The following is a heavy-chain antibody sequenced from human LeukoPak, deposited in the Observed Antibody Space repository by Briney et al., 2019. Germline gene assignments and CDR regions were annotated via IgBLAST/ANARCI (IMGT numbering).Heavy chain of an antibody. J-gene: IGHJ4*02. Sequence: SETLSLTCTVSGGSISSFYWNWIRLPPGKGLELIGYIYYSGRTNYNPSLKSRVTISVDTSKNQFSLKLSSVTAADTAVYYCARAGRYYDSSGYFLPHFDYWGQGTLVTVSS. D-gene: IGHD3-22*01. V-gene: IGHV4-59*12. CDR3: ARAGRYYDSSGYFLPHFDY. CDR1: GGSISSFY. CDR2: IYYSGRT.